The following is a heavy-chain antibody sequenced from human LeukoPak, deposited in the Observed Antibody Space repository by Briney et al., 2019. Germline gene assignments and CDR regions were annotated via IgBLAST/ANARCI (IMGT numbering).Heavy chain of an antibody. J-gene: IGHJ6*03. CDR3: ARVPIGVGANLYYYYYYMDV. Sequence: PGGSLRLCCAASGFTFSSYSMNWVRQAPGKGLEWVSSISSSSSYIYYADSVKGRFTISRDNAKNSLYLQMNSLRAEDTAVYYCARVPIGVGANLYYYYYYMDVWGKGTTVTVSS. CDR1: GFTFSSYS. V-gene: IGHV3-21*01. CDR2: ISSSSSYI. D-gene: IGHD1-26*01.